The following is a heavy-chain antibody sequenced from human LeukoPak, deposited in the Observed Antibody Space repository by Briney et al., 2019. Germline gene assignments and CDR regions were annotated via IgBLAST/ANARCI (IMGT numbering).Heavy chain of an antibody. D-gene: IGHD6-13*01. Sequence: PGGSLRLSCAASGFTFSSYAMPWVRQAPGKGLEWVAVISYDGSNEYYADSVKGRFTISRDNSKNTLYLQMNSLRAEDTAVYYCASRYSSSWYVLDYWGQGTLVTVSS. CDR3: ASRYSSSWYVLDY. J-gene: IGHJ4*02. CDR1: GFTFSSYA. V-gene: IGHV3-30-3*01. CDR2: ISYDGSNE.